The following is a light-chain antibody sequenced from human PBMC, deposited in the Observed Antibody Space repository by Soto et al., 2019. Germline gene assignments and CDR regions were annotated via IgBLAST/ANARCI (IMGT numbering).Light chain of an antibody. CDR2: GAS. J-gene: IGKJ4*01. CDR3: QQYDNWPPPT. CDR1: QSISSN. Sequence: IVMPQSTGTLAVSPGERVTLSCRASQSISSNLAWYQQKPGQAPRLLIYGASTRATGIPARFTGSGSGTEFTLTISSLQSEDFAVYYCQQYDNWPPPTFGGGTKVDIK. V-gene: IGKV3-15*01.